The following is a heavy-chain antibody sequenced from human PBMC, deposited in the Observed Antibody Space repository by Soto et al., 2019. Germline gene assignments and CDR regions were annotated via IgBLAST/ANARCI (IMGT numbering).Heavy chain of an antibody. V-gene: IGHV4-39*01. D-gene: IGHD1-1*01. CDR2: IYYSGST. Sequence: SETLSLTCTVSGGSISSSSYYWGWIRQPPGKGLEWIGSIYYSGSTYYNPSLKSRVTISVDTSKNQFSLKLSSVTAADTAVYYCARLKRMVQYYYYGMDVWGQGTTVTVSS. CDR1: GGSISSSSYY. J-gene: IGHJ6*02. CDR3: ARLKRMVQYYYYGMDV.